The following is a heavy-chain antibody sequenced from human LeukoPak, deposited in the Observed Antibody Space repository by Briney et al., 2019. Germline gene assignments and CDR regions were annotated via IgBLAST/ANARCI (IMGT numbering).Heavy chain of an antibody. D-gene: IGHD2-21*02. CDR3: ARTPTYCGGDCYYFDP. V-gene: IGHV4-30-2*01. CDR1: GGSISSSGYS. Sequence: PSQTLSLTCAVSGGSISSSGYSWSWIRQPPGKGLEWIGYIHHTGSTYCNPSLKSRVTTSVDRSKNQFSLKLSSVTAADTAIYFCARTPTYCGGDCYYFDPWGQGTLVTVSS. J-gene: IGHJ5*02. CDR2: IHHTGST.